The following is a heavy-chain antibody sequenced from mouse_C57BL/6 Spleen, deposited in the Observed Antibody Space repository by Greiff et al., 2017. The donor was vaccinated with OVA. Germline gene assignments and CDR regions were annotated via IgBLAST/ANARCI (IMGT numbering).Heavy chain of an antibody. J-gene: IGHJ2*01. D-gene: IGHD3-2*02. CDR3: ARENSGYLDY. CDR1: GYTFTSYW. Sequence: VQLQQSGAELVMPGASVKLSCKASGYTFTSYWMHWVKQRPGQGLEWIGEIDPSDSYTNYNQKFKGKSTLTVDKSSSTAYMQLSSLTSEDSAVYYCARENSGYLDYWGQGTTLTVSS. V-gene: IGHV1-69*01. CDR2: IDPSDSYT.